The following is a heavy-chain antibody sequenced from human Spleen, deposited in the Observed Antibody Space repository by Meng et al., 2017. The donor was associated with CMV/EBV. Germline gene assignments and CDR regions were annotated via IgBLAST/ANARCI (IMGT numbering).Heavy chain of an antibody. CDR3: ARDPGGSSSFWFDP. CDR2: IFYTGRT. D-gene: IGHD6-6*01. J-gene: IGHJ5*02. V-gene: IGHV4-61*08. CDR1: GGSVSSGAYY. Sequence: SETLSLTCTVSGGSVSSGAYYWSWIRQPPGKGLEWIGYIFYTGRTNYNPSLKSRVTISVDTSKNQFSLKLSSVTAADTAVYYCARDPGGSSSFWFDPWGQGTLVTVSS.